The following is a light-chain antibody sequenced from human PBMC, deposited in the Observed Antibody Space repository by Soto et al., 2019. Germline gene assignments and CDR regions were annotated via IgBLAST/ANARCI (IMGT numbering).Light chain of an antibody. CDR1: SSNIGAGYD. Sequence: QSVLTQPPSVSGAPGQRVTISCTGSSSNIGAGYDVHWYQQLPGTAPKLLIYGNSNRPSGVPDRFSGSKSGTSASLAITGLQAEEEADSYCLSYDSSLSGSVFGGGTKLTVL. CDR3: LSYDSSLSGSV. V-gene: IGLV1-40*01. CDR2: GNS. J-gene: IGLJ3*02.